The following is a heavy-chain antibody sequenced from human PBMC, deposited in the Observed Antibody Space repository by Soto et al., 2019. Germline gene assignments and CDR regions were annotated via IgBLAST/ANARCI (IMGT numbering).Heavy chain of an antibody. V-gene: IGHV1-69*01. CDR3: ASPAHIVGATGYFQH. CDR1: GGTFSSYA. Sequence: QVQLVQSGAEVKKPGSSVKVSCQASGGTFSSYAISWVRQAPGQGLEWMGGIIPIFGTANYAQKFQGRVTITADESTITAYMELSRLRSEDTAVYYCASPAHIVGATGYFQHWGQGTLVSVSS. CDR2: IIPIFGTA. J-gene: IGHJ1*01. D-gene: IGHD1-26*01.